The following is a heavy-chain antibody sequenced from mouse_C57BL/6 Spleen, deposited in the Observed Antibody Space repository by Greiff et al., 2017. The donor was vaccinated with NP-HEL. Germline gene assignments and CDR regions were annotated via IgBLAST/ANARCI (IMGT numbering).Heavy chain of an antibody. CDR1: GYAFSSSW. CDR2: IYPGDGDT. J-gene: IGHJ1*03. CDR3: ARERITTVVATDWYFDV. Sequence: VKLQESGPELVKPGASVKISCKASGYAFSSSWMNWVKQRPGKGLEWIGRIYPGDGDTNYNGKFKGKATLTADKSSSTAYMQLSSLTSEDSAVYFCARERITTVVATDWYFDVWGTGTTVTVSS. V-gene: IGHV1-82*01. D-gene: IGHD1-1*01.